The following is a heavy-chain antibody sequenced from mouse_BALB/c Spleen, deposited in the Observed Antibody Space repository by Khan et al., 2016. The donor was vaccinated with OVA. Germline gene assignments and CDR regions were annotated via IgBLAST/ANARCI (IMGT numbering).Heavy chain of an antibody. CDR1: GFSLTNYG. V-gene: IGHV2-6-1*01. CDR3: ARPPFYHYNCKDY. CDR2: IWSDGST. Sequence: QVQLKQSGPGLVAPSQSLSITCTISGFSLTNYGVHWVRQPPGKGLEWLVVIWSDGSTTYNSALKSRLTISKDNSKSQVFLKMNSLQTDDTAMYFCARPPFYHYNCKDYWGQGTSVTASS. J-gene: IGHJ4*01. D-gene: IGHD2-3*01.